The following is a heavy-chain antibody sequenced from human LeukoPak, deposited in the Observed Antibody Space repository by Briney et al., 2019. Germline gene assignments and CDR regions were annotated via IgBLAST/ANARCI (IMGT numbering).Heavy chain of an antibody. CDR1: GFTFSSYW. Sequence: QPGGSLRLSCAASGFTFSSYWMHWVRHAPGKGLVWVSRINSDGSSTSYADSVKGRFTISRDNAKNTLYLQMNSLRAEDTAVYYCAREYYDFWSGYPGAFDIWGQGTMVTVSS. J-gene: IGHJ3*02. D-gene: IGHD3-3*01. V-gene: IGHV3-74*01. CDR3: AREYYDFWSGYPGAFDI. CDR2: INSDGSST.